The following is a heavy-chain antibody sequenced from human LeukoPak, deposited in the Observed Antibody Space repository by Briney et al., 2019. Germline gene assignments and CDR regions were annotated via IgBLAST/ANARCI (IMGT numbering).Heavy chain of an antibody. J-gene: IGHJ4*02. CDR2: ISSSSSTI. V-gene: IGHV3-48*01. D-gene: IGHD3-22*01. Sequence: TGGSLRLSCAASGFTFSSYSMNRVRQAPGKGLEWVSYISSSSSTIYYADSVKGRFTISRDNAKNSLYLQMNSLRAEDTAVYYCAREHRLPLRGGYYYRSLDYWGQGTLVTVSS. CDR3: AREHRLPLRGGYYYRSLDY. CDR1: GFTFSSYS.